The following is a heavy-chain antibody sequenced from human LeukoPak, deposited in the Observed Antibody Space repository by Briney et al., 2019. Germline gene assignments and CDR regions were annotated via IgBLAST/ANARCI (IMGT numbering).Heavy chain of an antibody. CDR1: GGSINSTSHY. CDR3: ARQIATRTLTAFDV. V-gene: IGHV4-39*07. CDR2: VYYSKNNSGSR. D-gene: IGHD2-21*01. Sequence: SETLSLTCTVSGGSINSTSHYWAWIGQPPGKGLEWIGSVYYSKNNSGSRYYNRSLARRVSISVDTSKNQFSLNLSSVTAADTAVYYCARQIATRTLTAFDVWGPGTVVTVSS. J-gene: IGHJ3*01.